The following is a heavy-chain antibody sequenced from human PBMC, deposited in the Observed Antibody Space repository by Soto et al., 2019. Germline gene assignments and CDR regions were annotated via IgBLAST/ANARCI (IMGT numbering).Heavy chain of an antibody. Sequence: LRLSCAASGFTFSSHWMSWFRRAPGKGLEWVANIKSDGSEKYYADSVKGRFTVSRDNAQNSVFLQMNSLRAEDTAVYYCTRVPMVAVPAASTWFDPWGQGTRVTVSS. D-gene: IGHD2-2*01. CDR3: TRVPMVAVPAASTWFDP. CDR2: IKSDGSEK. V-gene: IGHV3-7*04. CDR1: GFTFSSHW. J-gene: IGHJ5*02.